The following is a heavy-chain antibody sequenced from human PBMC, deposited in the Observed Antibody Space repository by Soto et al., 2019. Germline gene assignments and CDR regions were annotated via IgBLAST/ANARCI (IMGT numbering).Heavy chain of an antibody. CDR1: DGSISTSSYY. CDR2: IFYTGRT. CDR3: TRHHPHHEDSSGYFDY. Sequence: PSETLSLTCTVSDGSISTSSYYWVLIRQSPGKGLEWIGTIFYTGRTYYNPSLESRVTLYVDTSKNQFSLHLTSVTAADTAVYYCTRHHPHHEDSSGYFDYWGQGTLVTVSS. D-gene: IGHD3-22*01. J-gene: IGHJ4*02. V-gene: IGHV4-39*01.